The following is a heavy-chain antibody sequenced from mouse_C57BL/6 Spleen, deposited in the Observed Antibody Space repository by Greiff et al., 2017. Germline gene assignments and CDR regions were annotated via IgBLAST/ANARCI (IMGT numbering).Heavy chain of an antibody. V-gene: IGHV5-17*01. J-gene: IGHJ3*01. Sequence: EVQGVESGGGLVKPGGSLKLSCAASGFTFSDYGMHWVRQAPEKGLEWVAYISSGSSTIYYADTVKGRFTISRDNAKNTLFLQMTSLRSEDTAMYYCATPYYDYDSWFAYWGQGTLVTVSA. CDR2: ISSGSSTI. CDR1: GFTFSDYG. CDR3: ATPYYDYDSWFAY. D-gene: IGHD2-4*01.